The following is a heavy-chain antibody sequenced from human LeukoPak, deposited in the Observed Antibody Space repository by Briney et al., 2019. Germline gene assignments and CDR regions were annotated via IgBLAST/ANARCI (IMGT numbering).Heavy chain of an antibody. V-gene: IGHV4-38-2*02. CDR3: ARGLTGYDILTGYGF. J-gene: IGHJ4*02. D-gene: IGHD3-9*01. CDR2: IYHSGST. CDR1: GASLSTSPYY. Sequence: SETLSLTCRVSGASLSTSPYYWGWIRQPPGTGLEWIGSIYHSGSTYYNPSLKSRVTISVDTSKNQFSLKLSSVTAADTAVYYCARGLTGYDILTGYGFWGQGTLVTVSS.